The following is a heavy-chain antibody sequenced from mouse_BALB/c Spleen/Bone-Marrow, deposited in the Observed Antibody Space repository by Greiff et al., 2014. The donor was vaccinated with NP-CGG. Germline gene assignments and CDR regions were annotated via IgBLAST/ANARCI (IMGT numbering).Heavy chain of an antibody. J-gene: IGHJ2*01. D-gene: IGHD2-1*01. V-gene: IGHV1-54*01. CDR2: LNPGSGGT. CDR3: ARRIYYAMGY. CDR1: GYAFTNYL. Sequence: QVQLQQSGAELVRPGTSVKVSCKASGYAFTNYLIEWVKQRPGQGLEWIGVLNPGSGGTNYNEKFKGKAALTADKSSSSAYMQLSSLTSDDSAVYFCARRIYYAMGYWGQGTTLTASS.